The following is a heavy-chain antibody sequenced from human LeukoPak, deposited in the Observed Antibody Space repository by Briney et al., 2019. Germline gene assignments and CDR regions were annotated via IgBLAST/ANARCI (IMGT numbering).Heavy chain of an antibody. D-gene: IGHD2-2*01. V-gene: IGHV3-30-3*01. CDR1: GFTFSSYA. CDR2: ISYDGSNK. Sequence: GGSLRLSCAASGFTFSSYAMSWVRQAPGKGLEWVAVISYDGSNKYYADSVKGRFTIYRDNSKKTLYLQMNSLRAEDTAVYYCARDLLDSTPLGYYYYGMDVWGQGTTVTVSS. J-gene: IGHJ6*02. CDR3: ARDLLDSTPLGYYYYGMDV.